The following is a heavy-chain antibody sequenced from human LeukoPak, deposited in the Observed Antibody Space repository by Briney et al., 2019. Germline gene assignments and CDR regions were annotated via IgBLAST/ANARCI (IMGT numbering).Heavy chain of an antibody. Sequence: GASVKVSCKASGYTFTGYNMHWVRQVPGQGLEWMGWINPNSGDTNCAQNFQGRVTMTRDTSISTAYMELNRLRSDDTAVYYCAIVGEALDYWGQGTLVTVSS. CDR1: GYTFTGYN. CDR3: AIVGEALDY. CDR2: INPNSGDT. D-gene: IGHD4-17*01. J-gene: IGHJ4*02. V-gene: IGHV1-2*02.